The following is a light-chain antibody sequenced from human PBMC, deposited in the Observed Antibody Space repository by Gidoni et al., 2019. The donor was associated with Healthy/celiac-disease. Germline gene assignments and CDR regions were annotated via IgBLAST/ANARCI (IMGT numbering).Light chain of an antibody. CDR3: QSYDSSLSGSGV. J-gene: IGLJ3*02. CDR2: GNS. Sequence: QSVLTQPPSVSVAPGQRVTISCTGSSSNIGAGYDVHWYQQLPGTAPKLLIYGNSNRPSGVPDRLSGSKSGTSASLAITGLQAEDEADYYCQSYDSSLSGSGVFGGGTKLTV. CDR1: SSNIGAGYD. V-gene: IGLV1-40*01.